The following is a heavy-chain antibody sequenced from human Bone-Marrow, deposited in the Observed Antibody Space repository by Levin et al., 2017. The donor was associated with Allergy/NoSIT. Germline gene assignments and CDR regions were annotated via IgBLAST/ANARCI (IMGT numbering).Heavy chain of an antibody. CDR1: GFTFRRDW. CDR2: IKEDGSDK. V-gene: IGHV3-7*04. J-gene: IGHJ6*03. Sequence: PGGSLRLSCAASGFTFRRDWMTWVRQAPGKGLEWVANIKEDGSDKYYADSVKGRFTISRDNGKNSLYLQMNSLRAEDTAVYYCARAPETVLVQPAPDYYYMDVWGKGTTVIVS. CDR3: ARAPETVLVQPAPDYYYMDV. D-gene: IGHD3-22*01.